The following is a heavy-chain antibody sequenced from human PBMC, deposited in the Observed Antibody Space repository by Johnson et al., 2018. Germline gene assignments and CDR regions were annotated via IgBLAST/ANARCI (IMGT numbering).Heavy chain of an antibody. CDR3: ARGSGGSGSYYAFDI. V-gene: IGHV3-30-3*01. J-gene: IGHJ3*02. CDR1: GFTFSSYA. CDR2: ISYDGSNK. D-gene: IGHD3-10*01. Sequence: VQLVETGGGVVQPGRSLRLSCAASGFTFSSYAMHWVRQAPGKGLEWVAVISYDGSNKYYADSVKGRFTISRDNAKNTLNLQMHSLRAEDTAVYYCARGSGGSGSYYAFDIWGQVTMVTVSS.